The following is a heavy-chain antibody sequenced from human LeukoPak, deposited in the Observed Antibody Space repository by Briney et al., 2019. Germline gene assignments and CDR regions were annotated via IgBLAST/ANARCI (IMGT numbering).Heavy chain of an antibody. CDR1: GFTFSSYS. V-gene: IGHV3-48*04. CDR3: VRDEGGTYPLDY. Sequence: GGSLRLSCAASGFTFSSYSMNWVRQAPGKGLEWVSYISSSSTTMYYADSVKGRFTISRDNAKNSLYLQMNSLRAEDTAVYYCVRDEGGTYPLDYWGQGTLVTVSS. J-gene: IGHJ4*02. D-gene: IGHD1-26*01. CDR2: ISSSSTTM.